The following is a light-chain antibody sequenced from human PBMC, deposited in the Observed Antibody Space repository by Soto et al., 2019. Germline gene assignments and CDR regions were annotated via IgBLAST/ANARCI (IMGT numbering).Light chain of an antibody. J-gene: IGKJ1*01. V-gene: IGKV3-15*01. Sequence: EIVMTQSPATLSVSPGERVSLSCRASQSIYDKLAWYQQKPGQSPRLLIYDASTSATGISGSFSGSGSGTEFTLTISRLEAEDFAVYYCQQYASSPRTFGQGTKVDIK. CDR3: QQYASSPRT. CDR1: QSIYDK. CDR2: DAS.